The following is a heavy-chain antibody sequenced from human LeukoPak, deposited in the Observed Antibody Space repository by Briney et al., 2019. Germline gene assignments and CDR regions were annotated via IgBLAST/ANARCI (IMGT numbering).Heavy chain of an antibody. CDR1: GFAFSSYA. D-gene: IGHD2/OR15-2a*01. CDR2: ISGSGGST. CDR3: AKGSRGTTFFYMDV. Sequence: PGGSLRLSCAGSGFAFSSYAMSWVRQAPGKGLEWVSAISGSGGSTYYADSVKGRFTISRDNSKNTLYLQMNSLRAEDTAVYYCAKGSRGTTFFYMDVWGKGTTVTVSS. J-gene: IGHJ6*03. V-gene: IGHV3-23*01.